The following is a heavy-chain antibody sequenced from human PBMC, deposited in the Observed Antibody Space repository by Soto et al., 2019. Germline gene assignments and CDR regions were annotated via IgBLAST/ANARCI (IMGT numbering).Heavy chain of an antibody. D-gene: IGHD3-22*01. V-gene: IGHV3-21*01. CDR3: VRARSTDSRPDY. Sequence: GGSLRLSCAASGFTFSSYWMIWVRQAPGKGLEWVASITSSSSYIYYEDSLKGRFTISRDNAKNSLFLQLDSLRAEDTAVYFCVRARSTDSRPDYWGQGTLVTVSS. CDR2: ITSSSSYI. CDR1: GFTFSSYW. J-gene: IGHJ4*02.